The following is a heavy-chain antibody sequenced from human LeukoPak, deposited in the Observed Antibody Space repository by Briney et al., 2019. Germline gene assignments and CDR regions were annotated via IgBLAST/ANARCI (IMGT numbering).Heavy chain of an antibody. Sequence: SETLSLTCAVYGGSFSGYYWSWIRQPPGKGLEWIGEINHSGSTNYNPSLKSRVTISVDTSKNQFSLKLSSVTAADPAVYYCARGREGPANYYGMDVWGKGTTVTVSS. J-gene: IGHJ6*04. D-gene: IGHD1-26*01. CDR2: INHSGST. CDR3: ARGREGPANYYGMDV. CDR1: GGSFSGYY. V-gene: IGHV4-34*01.